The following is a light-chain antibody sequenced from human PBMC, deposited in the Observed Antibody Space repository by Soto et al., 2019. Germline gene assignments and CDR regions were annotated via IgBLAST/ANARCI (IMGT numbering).Light chain of an antibody. CDR2: GAS. CDR1: QSVSSN. Sequence: EIVMTQSPATLSVSPGERATLSCRASQSVSSNLAWYQQKPGQAPRLLIYGASTRATGIPARFIGGGSGTEVTLTISSLQSEEFAVYYCQQYNNWPPLTFGGGTKVEIK. CDR3: QQYNNWPPLT. V-gene: IGKV3-15*01. J-gene: IGKJ4*01.